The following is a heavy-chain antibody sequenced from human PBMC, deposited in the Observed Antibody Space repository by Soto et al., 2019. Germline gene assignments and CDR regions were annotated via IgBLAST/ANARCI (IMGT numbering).Heavy chain of an antibody. D-gene: IGHD2-15*01. J-gene: IGHJ3*02. CDR2: ISSSSSYI. Sequence: GGSLRLSCAASGFTFSSYSMNWVRQAPGKGLEWVSSISSSSSYIYYADSVKGRFTISRDNAKNSLYLQMNSLRAEDTAVYYCARDCSGGSCYPSYGAFDIWGQGTMVTVSS. CDR1: GFTFSSYS. CDR3: ARDCSGGSCYPSYGAFDI. V-gene: IGHV3-21*01.